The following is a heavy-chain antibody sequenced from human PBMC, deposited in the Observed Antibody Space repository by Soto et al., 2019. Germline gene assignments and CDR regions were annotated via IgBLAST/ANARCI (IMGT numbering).Heavy chain of an antibody. CDR1: GFTFSSYA. CDR2: ISGSGGST. CDR3: AKAEGSGWRESDWFDP. Sequence: GGSLRLSCAASGFTFSSYAMSWVRQAPGKGLEWVSAISGSGGSTYYADSVKGRFTISRDNSKNTLYLQMNSLRAEDTAVYYCAKAEGSGWRESDWFDPWGQGTLVTVSS. D-gene: IGHD6-19*01. V-gene: IGHV3-23*01. J-gene: IGHJ5*02.